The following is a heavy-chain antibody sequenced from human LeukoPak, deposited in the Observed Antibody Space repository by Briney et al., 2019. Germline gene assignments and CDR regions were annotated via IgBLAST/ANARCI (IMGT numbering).Heavy chain of an antibody. CDR1: GFTFSSYS. D-gene: IGHD6-19*01. J-gene: IGHJ4*02. CDR2: ISSSSSYI. CDR3: ARDSFGYSSGWYGGH. V-gene: IGHV3-21*01. Sequence: GGSLRLSCAASGFTFSSYSMNWVRQAPGKGLEWVSSISSSSSYIYYADSVKGRFTISRDNAKNSLYLQMNSLRAEDTAVYYCARDSFGYSSGWYGGHWGQGTLVTVSS.